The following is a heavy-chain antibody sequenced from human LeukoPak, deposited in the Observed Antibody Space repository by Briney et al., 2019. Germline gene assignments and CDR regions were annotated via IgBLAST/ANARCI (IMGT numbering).Heavy chain of an antibody. CDR3: ARNVDTHFDY. Sequence: GESLKISCKVSGYSFTNYWIAWVRQMPGKGLEFMAIIYPRDSDARYNPSFQGQVTISVDKSISIAYLQWSSLQASDTAVYYCARNVDTHFDYWGQGTLVTISS. CDR2: IYPRDSDA. V-gene: IGHV5-51*01. D-gene: IGHD5-18*01. J-gene: IGHJ4*02. CDR1: GYSFTNYW.